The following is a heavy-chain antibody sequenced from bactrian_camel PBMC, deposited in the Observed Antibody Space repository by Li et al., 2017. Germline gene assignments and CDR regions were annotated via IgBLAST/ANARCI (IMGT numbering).Heavy chain of an antibody. V-gene: IGHV3S54*01. CDR1: GNTDRNNC. J-gene: IGHJ4*01. CDR3: ADLLSGTPYDLSY. CDR2: ISTRGGIT. D-gene: IGHD2*01. Sequence: HVQLVESGGDSVQAGGSLRLSCAASGNTDRNNCMGWFRQAPGKEREGVAREGVAVISTRGGITFYGDSVEGRFTVSRDNAKNTLYLQLNSLKTEDTAMYYCADLLSGTPYDLSYWGQGTQVTVS.